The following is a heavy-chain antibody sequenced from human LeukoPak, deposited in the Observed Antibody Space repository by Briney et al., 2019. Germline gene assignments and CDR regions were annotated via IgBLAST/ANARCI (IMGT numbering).Heavy chain of an antibody. CDR1: GFTFRSSD. V-gene: IGHV3-30*02. Sequence: GGSLRLSCAASGFTFRSSDMHWVRQVPGEGLEWVAFIHYDGSNEYYADSVKGRFIISRDNSKNTLYLQMNSLRAEDTAVYYCAKAFYCSSTSCPFDYWGQGTLVTVSS. D-gene: IGHD2-2*01. CDR2: IHYDGSNE. CDR3: AKAFYCSSTSCPFDY. J-gene: IGHJ4*02.